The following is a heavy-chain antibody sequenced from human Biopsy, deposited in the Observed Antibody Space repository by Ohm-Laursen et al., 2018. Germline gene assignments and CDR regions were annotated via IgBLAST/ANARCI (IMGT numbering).Heavy chain of an antibody. J-gene: IGHJ2*01. CDR2: VYYTGST. CDR3: ARDRGYYSDRTVPGYFDL. D-gene: IGHD3-22*01. CDR1: DVSISTYY. Sequence: SDTLSLTCTVSDVSISTYYWSWIRQPPGKGLQWIGYVYYTGSTDYNPSLQSRVTISVDTSKNHFSLRLRSVTPADTAIYYCARDRGYYSDRTVPGYFDLWGRGTLVTVSS. V-gene: IGHV4-59*01.